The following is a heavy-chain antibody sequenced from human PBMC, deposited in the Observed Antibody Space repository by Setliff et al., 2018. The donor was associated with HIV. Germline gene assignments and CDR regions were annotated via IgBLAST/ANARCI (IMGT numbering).Heavy chain of an antibody. V-gene: IGHV3-11*01. D-gene: IGHD3-22*01. J-gene: IGHJ4*02. Sequence: GGSLRLSCAASGISFNDYYMYWIRQAPGKGLEWVSCISGSSNNIHYADSVKGRFTISRDNAKKSLYLEMNNLKVEDTALYYCTRQLTPYYYDSPDYWGQGTLVTVSS. CDR1: GISFNDYY. CDR3: TRQLTPYYYDSPDY. CDR2: ISGSSNNI.